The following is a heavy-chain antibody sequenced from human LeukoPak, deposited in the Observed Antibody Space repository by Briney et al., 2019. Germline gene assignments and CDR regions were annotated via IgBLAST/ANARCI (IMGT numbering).Heavy chain of an antibody. CDR3: AKTKEMATIIDY. V-gene: IGHV3-23*01. CDR2: ISDSDSRT. Sequence: GGSLRLSCVASGFTFSSHYMTWVRQAPGKGLEWASHISDSDSRTHYVDSVKGRFTISRDNSKNTLYLRMDSLRAEDTAVYYCAKTKEMATIIDYWGQGTLVTVSS. J-gene: IGHJ4*02. D-gene: IGHD5-24*01. CDR1: GFTFSSHY.